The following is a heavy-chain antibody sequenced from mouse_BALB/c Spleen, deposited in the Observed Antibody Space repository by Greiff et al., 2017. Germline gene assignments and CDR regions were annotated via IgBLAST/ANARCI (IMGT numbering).Heavy chain of an antibody. D-gene: IGHD2-4*01. Sequence: EVKVVESGGGLVQPGGSLKLSCAASGFTFSSYTMSWVRQTPEKRLEWVAYISNGGGSTYYPDTVKGRFTISRDNAKNTLYLQMSSLKSEDTAMYYCARHGDYGDYYAMDYWGQGTSVTVSS. V-gene: IGHV5-12-2*01. J-gene: IGHJ4*01. CDR2: ISNGGGST. CDR1: GFTFSSYT. CDR3: ARHGDYGDYYAMDY.